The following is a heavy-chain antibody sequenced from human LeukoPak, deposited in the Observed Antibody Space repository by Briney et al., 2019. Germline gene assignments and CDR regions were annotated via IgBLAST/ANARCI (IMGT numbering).Heavy chain of an antibody. D-gene: IGHD3-9*01. Sequence: TSETLSLTCAVYGGSFSGYYWSWIRQPPGKGLEWIGEINHSGSTNYNPSLKSRVTISVDTSKNQFSLKLSSVTAAHTAVYYCARGPRYFDWLGETFDYWGQGTLVTVSS. CDR3: ARGPRYFDWLGETFDY. CDR1: GGSFSGYY. J-gene: IGHJ4*02. V-gene: IGHV4-34*01. CDR2: INHSGST.